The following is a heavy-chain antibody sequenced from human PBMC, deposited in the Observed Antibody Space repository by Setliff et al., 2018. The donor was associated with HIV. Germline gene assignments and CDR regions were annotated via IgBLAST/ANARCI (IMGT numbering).Heavy chain of an antibody. J-gene: IGHJ4*02. CDR1: GYTFTSYY. Sequence: GASVKVSCKASGYTFTSYYMHWVRQAPGQGLAWMGRIIPVFDSRTYAQKFQGRVTMTRDTSTSTVYMELSSLRSGDTAVYYCARGDTELRYFDWPRAGVDFWGQGTLVTVSS. D-gene: IGHD3-9*01. CDR3: ARGDTELRYFDWPRAGVDF. V-gene: IGHV1-46*01. CDR2: IIPVFDSR.